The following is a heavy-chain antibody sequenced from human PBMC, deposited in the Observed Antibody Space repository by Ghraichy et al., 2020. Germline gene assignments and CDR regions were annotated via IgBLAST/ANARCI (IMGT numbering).Heavy chain of an antibody. D-gene: IGHD5-24*01. Sequence: SETLSLTCTVSGGSVSDSSYYWGWIRQPPGKRLEWIGQIYHGGATSYNPSLKSRVTMSVDTSKNQFSLKLGSVTAADTAVYHCARRGPVEGYKPPFDYWGQEPWSPSPQ. CDR3: ARRGPVEGYKPPFDY. CDR1: GGSVSDSSYY. J-gene: IGHJ4*01. CDR2: IYHGGAT. V-gene: IGHV4-39*01.